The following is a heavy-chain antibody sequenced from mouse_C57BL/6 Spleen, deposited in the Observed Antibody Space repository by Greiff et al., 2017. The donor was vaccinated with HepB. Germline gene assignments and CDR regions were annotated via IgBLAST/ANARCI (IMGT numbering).Heavy chain of an antibody. V-gene: IGHV5-16*01. Sequence: EVNLVESEGGLVQPGSSMKLSCTASGFTFSDYYMAWVRQVPEKGLEWVANINYDGSSTYYLDSLKSRFIISRDNAKNILYLQMSSLKSEDTATYYCAREDYYGSYAMDYWGQGTSVTVSS. D-gene: IGHD1-1*01. CDR2: INYDGSST. CDR1: GFTFSDYY. J-gene: IGHJ4*01. CDR3: AREDYYGSYAMDY.